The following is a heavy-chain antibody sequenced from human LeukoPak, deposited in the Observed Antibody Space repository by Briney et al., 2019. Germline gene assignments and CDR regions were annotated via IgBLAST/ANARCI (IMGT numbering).Heavy chain of an antibody. V-gene: IGHV1-2*02. Sequence: GASVKVSCKASGYTFTGYYMHWVRQAPGQGLEWMGWINPNSGGTNYAQKFQGRVTMTRDTSISTAYMELSRLRSDDTAVYYCAGDAGDYDFWSGSDYWGQGTLVTVSS. D-gene: IGHD3-3*01. CDR3: AGDAGDYDFWSGSDY. CDR1: GYTFTGYY. CDR2: INPNSGGT. J-gene: IGHJ4*02.